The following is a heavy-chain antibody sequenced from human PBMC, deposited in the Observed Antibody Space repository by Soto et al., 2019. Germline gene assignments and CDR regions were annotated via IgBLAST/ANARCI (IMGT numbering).Heavy chain of an antibody. J-gene: IGHJ4*02. CDR1: GGSISSYY. Sequence: SETLSLTCTVSGGSISSYYWSWIRQPPGKGLEWIGYIYYSGSTNYNPSLKSRVTISVDTSKNQFSLKLSSVTAADTAVYYCARAGGCSGGSCYSPHFDYWGQGTLVTVSS. CDR3: ARAGGCSGGSCYSPHFDY. CDR2: IYYSGST. V-gene: IGHV4-59*08. D-gene: IGHD2-15*01.